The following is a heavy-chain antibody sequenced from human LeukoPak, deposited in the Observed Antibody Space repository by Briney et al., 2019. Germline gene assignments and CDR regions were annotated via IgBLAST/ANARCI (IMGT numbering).Heavy chain of an antibody. J-gene: IGHJ6*02. D-gene: IGHD6-19*01. V-gene: IGHV4-31*03. CDR2: IYYSGST. CDR3: ARGYSSGWFHMDV. Sequence: SETLSLTCTVSGGSISSSGYYWSWIRQHPGKGLEWIGYIYYSGSTYYNPSLKSRVTISVDTSKNQFSLKLSSVTAADTAVYYCARGYSSGWFHMDVWGQGTTVTVSS. CDR1: GGSISSSGYY.